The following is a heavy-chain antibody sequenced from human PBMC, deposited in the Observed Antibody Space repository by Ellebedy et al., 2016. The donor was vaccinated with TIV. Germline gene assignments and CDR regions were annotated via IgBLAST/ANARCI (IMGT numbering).Heavy chain of an antibody. Sequence: GSLRLSCTVSGGSISSGTYYCGWIRQPPGKGLEWIGSIYYSGSTYYNPSLRSRLTISVDTSKNQFSLKLSSVTAADTAVYYCARDQSATAFDIWGQGTMVTVSS. CDR1: GGSISSGTYY. V-gene: IGHV4-39*07. CDR2: IYYSGST. D-gene: IGHD6-13*01. CDR3: ARDQSATAFDI. J-gene: IGHJ3*02.